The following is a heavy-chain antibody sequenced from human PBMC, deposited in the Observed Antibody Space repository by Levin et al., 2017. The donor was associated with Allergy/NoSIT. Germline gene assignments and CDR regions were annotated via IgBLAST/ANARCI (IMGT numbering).Heavy chain of an antibody. CDR2: ISAYNGNT. D-gene: IGHD1-20*01. CDR1: GYTFTSYG. V-gene: IGHV1-18*01. CDR3: ARDLWEITGTFYYYYGMDV. J-gene: IGHJ6*02. Sequence: ASVKVSCKASGYTFTSYGISWVRQAPGQGLEWMGWISAYNGNTNYAQKLQGRVTMTTDTSTSTAYMELRSLRSDDTAVYYCARDLWEITGTFYYYYGMDVWGQGTTVTVSS.